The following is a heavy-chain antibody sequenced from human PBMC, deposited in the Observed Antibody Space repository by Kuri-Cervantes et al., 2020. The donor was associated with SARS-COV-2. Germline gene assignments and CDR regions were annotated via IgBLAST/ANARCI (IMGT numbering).Heavy chain of an antibody. Sequence: GGSLRLSCAVSGLTFSSYAMHWVRQAPGKGLEWVAVIPYDGSTEYYADSVKGRFTISRDNSKNTLWLQMNRLRPEDTAVYYCARDQRPFKAGMDVWGPGTTVTVSS. CDR1: GLTFSSYA. J-gene: IGHJ6*02. CDR3: ARDQRPFKAGMDV. CDR2: IPYDGSTE. V-gene: IGHV3-30-3*01.